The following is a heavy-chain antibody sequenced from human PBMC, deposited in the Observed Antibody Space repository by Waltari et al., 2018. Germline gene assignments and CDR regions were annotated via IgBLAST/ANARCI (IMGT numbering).Heavy chain of an antibody. Sequence: QVQLVQSGAEVKKPGASVKVSCKVSGYTLTELSMHWVRQAPGKGLEWMGGFDPEDGETIYAQKFQGRVTMTEDTSTDTAYMELSSLRSEDTAVYYCARILTYYYDSSGSLQSAFDIWGQGTMVTVSS. V-gene: IGHV1-24*01. J-gene: IGHJ3*02. CDR1: GYTLTELS. D-gene: IGHD3-22*01. CDR2: FDPEDGET. CDR3: ARILTYYYDSSGSLQSAFDI.